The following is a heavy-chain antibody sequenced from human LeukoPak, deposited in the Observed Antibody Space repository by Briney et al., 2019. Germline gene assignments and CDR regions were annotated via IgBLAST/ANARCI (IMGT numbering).Heavy chain of an antibody. V-gene: IGHV4-61*02. CDR3: ARSLYYDFWSGYYPAQDY. J-gene: IGHJ4*02. Sequence: SETLSLTCTVSGGSISSSSYYWNWIRQPAGKGLEWIGRIYSSGSTNHNPSLESRVTMSVDTSKNQFSLKLSSVTAADTAVYYCARSLYYDFWSGYYPAQDYWGQGTLVTVSS. CDR1: GGSISSSSYY. CDR2: IYSSGST. D-gene: IGHD3-3*01.